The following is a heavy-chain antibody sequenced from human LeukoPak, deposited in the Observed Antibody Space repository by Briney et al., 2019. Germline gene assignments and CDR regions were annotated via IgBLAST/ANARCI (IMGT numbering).Heavy chain of an antibody. V-gene: IGHV3-53*01. CDR1: GFTVSSNY. J-gene: IGHJ4*02. CDR3: ASHIATAGSVDY. CDR2: IYSSGST. D-gene: IGHD6-13*01. Sequence: PGGSLRLSCAASGFTVSSNYMSWVRQAPGKGLEWVSVIYSSGSTYYADSVKGRFTISRDNSKNTLHLQMNTLRAEDTAVYYCASHIATAGSVDYWGQGTLVTVSS.